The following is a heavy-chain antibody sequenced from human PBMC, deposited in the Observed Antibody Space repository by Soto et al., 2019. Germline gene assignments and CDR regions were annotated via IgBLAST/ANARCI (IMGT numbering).Heavy chain of an antibody. CDR1: GFTASNAW. J-gene: IGHJ4*02. CDR2: IKNKRSGGTR. V-gene: IGHV3-15*01. D-gene: IGHD2-15*01. CDR3: TTGYSRTEHDGF. Sequence: GGSLRLSCAASGFTASNAWMSWVRQAPGKGLEWVARIKNKRSGGTRDYAAPVQGRFTISRDDSKSTLYLQMDSLQSEDTAVYYCTTGYSRTEHDGFWGQGTVVTVSS.